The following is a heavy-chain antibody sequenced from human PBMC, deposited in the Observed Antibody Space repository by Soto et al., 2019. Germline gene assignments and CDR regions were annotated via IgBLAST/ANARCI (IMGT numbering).Heavy chain of an antibody. Sequence: PWGCLVLSCVASGFALIGALMTWVRQAPGSGPALVGRIKSKIDTGTTDFAPLVRGRFTISRDDAKNTVYLQLKSLKTEDTAVYYCTTLGDNTGYSDPTFPDNWGRGTLVTVSS. V-gene: IGHV3-15*01. CDR2: IKSKIDTGTT. D-gene: IGHD3-22*01. CDR1: GFALIGAL. CDR3: TTLGDNTGYSDPTFPDN. J-gene: IGHJ4*02.